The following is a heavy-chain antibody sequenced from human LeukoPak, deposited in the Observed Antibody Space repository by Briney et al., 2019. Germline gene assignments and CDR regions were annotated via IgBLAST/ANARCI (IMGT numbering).Heavy chain of an antibody. D-gene: IGHD2-2*02. Sequence: ASVKVSXKASGYTFTSYGISWVRQAPGQGLEWMGWISAYNGNTNYAQKLQGRVTMTTDTSTSTAYMELRSLRSDDTAVYYCARGCSSTSCYNHDAFDIWGQGTMVTVSS. J-gene: IGHJ3*02. CDR3: ARGCSSTSCYNHDAFDI. CDR1: GYTFTSYG. V-gene: IGHV1-18*01. CDR2: ISAYNGNT.